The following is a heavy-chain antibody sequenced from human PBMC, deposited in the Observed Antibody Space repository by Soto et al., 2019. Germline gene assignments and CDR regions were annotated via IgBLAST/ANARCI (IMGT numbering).Heavy chain of an antibody. J-gene: IGHJ6*02. CDR1: GFSLSTSGMC. Sequence: SGPTLVNPTHTLTLTCTFSGFSLSTSGMCVSWIRQPPGKALEWLALIDWDDDKYYSTSLKTRLTISKDTSKNQVVLTMTNMDPVDTATYYCARIPQGSQTYYYYGMDVWGQGTTVTVSS. CDR3: ARIPQGSQTYYYYGMDV. V-gene: IGHV2-70*01. CDR2: IDWDDDK.